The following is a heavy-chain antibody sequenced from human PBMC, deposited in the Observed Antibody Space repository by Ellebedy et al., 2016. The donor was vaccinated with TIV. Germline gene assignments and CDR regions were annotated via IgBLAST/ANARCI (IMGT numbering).Heavy chain of an antibody. CDR1: GFTFSSFA. CDR3: ARDSNYYSSGIFDF. D-gene: IGHD3-10*01. J-gene: IGHJ4*02. CDR2: MSYDGGDK. V-gene: IGHV3-30*04. Sequence: PGGSLRLSCAASGFTFSSFAMHWVRQAPGKGLGWVAVMSYDGGDKYYADSVKGRFTISRDNSRNTLYLQINSLRPEDTAVYYCARDSNYYSSGIFDFWGQGTLVTVSS.